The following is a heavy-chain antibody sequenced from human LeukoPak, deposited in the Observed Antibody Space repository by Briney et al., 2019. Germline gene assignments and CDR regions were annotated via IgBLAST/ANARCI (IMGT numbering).Heavy chain of an antibody. D-gene: IGHD1-26*01. CDR1: GFTFSSYA. J-gene: IGHJ4*02. CDR3: AKGQKWELPLDF. V-gene: IGHV3-23*01. CDR2: ISDSGRST. Sequence: PGGSLRLSCAASGFTFSSYAMTSVRQAPGKGLEWVSAISDSGRSTYYADFVKGRFTISRDISKSTLYLQMNSLRAEDTALYYCAKGQKWELPLDFWGQGTLVTVSS.